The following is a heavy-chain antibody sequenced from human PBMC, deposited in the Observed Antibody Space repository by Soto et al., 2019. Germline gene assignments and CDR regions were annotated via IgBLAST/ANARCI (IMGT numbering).Heavy chain of an antibody. CDR3: ENPSTSYGDYWWSLDY. V-gene: IGHV1-18*01. CDR1: GYPFGGYA. Sequence: QVQLVQSGAEVKKPGASVKVSCKASGYPFGGYAIGWVRQAPGQGLEWVGWVSAHTGDSGYAQRFQINVTLTTETSTITAYMKQRGLRSDDTAVYYCENPSTSYGDYWWSLDYWGQGTLVTVSS. CDR2: VSAHTGDS. J-gene: IGHJ4*02. D-gene: IGHD4-17*01.